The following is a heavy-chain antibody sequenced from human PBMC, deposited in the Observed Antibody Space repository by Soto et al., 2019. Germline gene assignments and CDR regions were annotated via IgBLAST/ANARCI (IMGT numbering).Heavy chain of an antibody. CDR1: GYTFSTYG. V-gene: IGHV3-33*06. J-gene: IGHJ4*02. CDR2: IWYDGSSK. D-gene: IGHD2-2*01. Sequence: GGSLRLSCAASGYTFSTYGMHWVRQAPGKGLEWVAVIWYDGSSKYYADTLKGRFTISRDNSKNTLYLQMNSLRVEDTAVYFCTKGDTSDPFHHWGQGTLVTVSS. CDR3: TKGDTSDPFHH.